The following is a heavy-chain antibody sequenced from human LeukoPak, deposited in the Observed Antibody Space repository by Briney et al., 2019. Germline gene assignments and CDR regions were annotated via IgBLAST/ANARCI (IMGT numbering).Heavy chain of an antibody. CDR3: ARVSIDYYYYGMDV. Sequence: SETLSLTCTVSGGSISSYYWSWIRQPPGKGLEWIGYIYHSGSTNYNPSLKSRVTISVDTSKNQFSLKLSSVTAADTAVYYCARVSIDYYYYGMDVWGQGTTVTVSS. V-gene: IGHV4-59*08. CDR2: IYHSGST. CDR1: GGSISSYY. J-gene: IGHJ6*02.